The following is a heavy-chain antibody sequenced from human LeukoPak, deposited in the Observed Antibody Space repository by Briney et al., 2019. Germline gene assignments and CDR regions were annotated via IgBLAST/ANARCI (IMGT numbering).Heavy chain of an antibody. V-gene: IGHV3-30*02. D-gene: IGHD1-1*01. CDR3: AYYHVNEEPPTF. Sequence: PGGSLRLSCAASGFTFGSYGMHWVRQAPGKGLEWVAFIRYDGTNKYYADSVKGRFTISRDNSKNTLYLQMNSLRAEDTAVYYCAYYHVNEEPPTFWGQGTLVTVSS. CDR2: IRYDGTNK. CDR1: GFTFGSYG. J-gene: IGHJ4*02.